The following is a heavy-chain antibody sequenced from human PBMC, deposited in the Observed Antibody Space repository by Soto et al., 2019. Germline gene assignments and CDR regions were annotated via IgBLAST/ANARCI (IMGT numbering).Heavy chain of an antibody. J-gene: IGHJ6*02. V-gene: IGHV3-30-3*01. D-gene: IGHD2-2*01. Sequence: QVQLVESGGGVGQPGRSLRLSCAASGFTFSSYAMHWVRQAPGKGLEWVAVISYDGSNKYYADSVKGRFTISRDNSKNTLYLQMNSLRAEDTAVYYCARERDIVVVPASNGMDVWGQGTTVTVSS. CDR2: ISYDGSNK. CDR3: ARERDIVVVPASNGMDV. CDR1: GFTFSSYA.